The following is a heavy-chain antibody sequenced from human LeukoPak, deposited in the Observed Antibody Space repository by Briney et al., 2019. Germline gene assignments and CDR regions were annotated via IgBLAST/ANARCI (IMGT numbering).Heavy chain of an antibody. D-gene: IGHD6-13*01. Sequence: GGSLRLSCAASGLTFSSYAMSWVRQAPGKGLEWVSAISGSGDGTYYADSVKGRFTISRDNSKNRLYLQMNSLRAEDTAVHYCAKSRAFIAAASFDYWGQGTLVTVSS. CDR2: ISGSGDGT. CDR1: GLTFSSYA. V-gene: IGHV3-23*01. J-gene: IGHJ4*02. CDR3: AKSRAFIAAASFDY.